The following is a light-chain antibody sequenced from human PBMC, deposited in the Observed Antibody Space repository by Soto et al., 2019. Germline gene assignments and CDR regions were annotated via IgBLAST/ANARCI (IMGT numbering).Light chain of an antibody. V-gene: IGLV1-40*01. J-gene: IGLJ3*02. Sequence: QSVLTQPPSVSGAPGQRVTISCTGSSSNIGAGYDVHWYQQLPGTAPKFLIYGNSNRPSGVPDRFSGSKSGTSASLAITGLQAEDEADYYCQSYDSSLSGSNWVFGGGTKLTVL. CDR3: QSYDSSLSGSNWV. CDR1: SSNIGAGYD. CDR2: GNS.